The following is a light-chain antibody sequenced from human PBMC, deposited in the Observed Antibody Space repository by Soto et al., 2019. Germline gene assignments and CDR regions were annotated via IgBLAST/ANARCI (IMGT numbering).Light chain of an antibody. CDR2: AMS. V-gene: IGKV1-39*01. CDR3: QQSYSIPVT. J-gene: IGKJ1*01. Sequence: DIQMTQAPSSLSASLGDTVSITCRASQSITSYLNWYQQKPGKAPRLLIFAMSSLQTGVPSRFSGSGSGTEFTLTISSLQPEDFATYYCQQSYSIPVTFGQGTKVDIK. CDR1: QSITSY.